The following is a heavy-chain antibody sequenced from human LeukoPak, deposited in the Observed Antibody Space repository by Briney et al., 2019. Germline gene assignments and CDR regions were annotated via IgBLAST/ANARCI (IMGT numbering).Heavy chain of an antibody. J-gene: IGHJ4*02. D-gene: IGHD6-19*01. CDR3: ARTEAGTILFDY. CDR2: IYYSGST. Sequence: SETLSLTCTVSGGSISSGDYYWSWIRQPPGKGLEWIGYIYYSGSTNYNPSLKSRVTISVDTSKNQFSLKLRSVTAADTAVYYCARTEAGTILFDYWGQGTLVTVSS. V-gene: IGHV4-61*08. CDR1: GGSISSGDYY.